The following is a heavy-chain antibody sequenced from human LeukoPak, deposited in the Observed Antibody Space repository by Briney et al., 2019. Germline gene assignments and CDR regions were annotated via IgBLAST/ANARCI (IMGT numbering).Heavy chain of an antibody. Sequence: GGSLRLSCAASGFTFSSYAMSWVRQAPGKGLGWVSAISGSGGSTYYADSVKGRFTISRDNSKNTLYLQMNSLRAEDTAVYYCAKVGCSSTSCPYYYYYYYMDVWGKGTTVTVSS. D-gene: IGHD2-2*01. CDR1: GFTFSSYA. CDR3: AKVGCSSTSCPYYYYYYYMDV. V-gene: IGHV3-23*01. CDR2: ISGSGGST. J-gene: IGHJ6*03.